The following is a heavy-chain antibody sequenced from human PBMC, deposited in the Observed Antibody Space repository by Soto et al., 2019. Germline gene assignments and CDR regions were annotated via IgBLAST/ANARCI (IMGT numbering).Heavy chain of an antibody. Sequence: QMHLMESGGGVVQPGRSLTLSCVASGFTFTSYGIHWVRQAPGKGLEWVAVIWYDGSNKYYGDSVKGRFSISRDNSKNTVYLQMNSLRAEDTAVYYCARDRRFLEWLDYWGQGTLVSVSS. CDR3: ARDRRFLEWLDY. D-gene: IGHD3-3*01. CDR2: IWYDGSNK. J-gene: IGHJ4*02. CDR1: GFTFTSYG. V-gene: IGHV3-33*01.